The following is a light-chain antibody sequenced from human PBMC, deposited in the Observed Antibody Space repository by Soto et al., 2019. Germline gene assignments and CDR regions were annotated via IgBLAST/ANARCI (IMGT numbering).Light chain of an antibody. Sequence: EIVMTQSPVTLSVSPGERVSLSCRASQSVGSNVAWYQQKPGQAPRLLIYGASTRATGIPARFSGSGSGTEFSLTISSLEPEDFAVYYCQQRSNWLTFGGGTKVDI. J-gene: IGKJ4*01. CDR3: QQRSNWLT. CDR2: GAS. CDR1: QSVGSN. V-gene: IGKV3-15*01.